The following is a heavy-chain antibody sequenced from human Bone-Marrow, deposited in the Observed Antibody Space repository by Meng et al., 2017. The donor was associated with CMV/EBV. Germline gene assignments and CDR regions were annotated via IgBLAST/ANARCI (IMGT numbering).Heavy chain of an antibody. J-gene: IGHJ4*02. D-gene: IGHD3-16*01. CDR1: GFTLGSYW. Sequence: SCAASGFTLGSYWMNWVRPGPGKGLVWVSSINNDENSTSYADSVKGRFTISRDNAKNSLFLQMNSLRAEDTAVYYCTRGRRGYYFDYWGQGTLVTVSS. V-gene: IGHV3-74*01. CDR2: INNDENST. CDR3: TRGRRGYYFDY.